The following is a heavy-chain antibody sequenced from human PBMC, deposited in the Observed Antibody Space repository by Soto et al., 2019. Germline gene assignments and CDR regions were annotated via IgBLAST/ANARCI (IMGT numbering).Heavy chain of an antibody. CDR2: INHSGST. Sequence: SETLSLTCAVYGGSFSGYYWSWIRQPPGKGLEWSGEINHSGSTNYNPSLKSRVTISVDTSKNQFSLKRSSVTAADTAVYYCARVKGIYYDFWSGPTQHKYWFDPWGQVTPVPVSS. D-gene: IGHD3-3*01. J-gene: IGHJ5*02. V-gene: IGHV4-34*01. CDR3: ARVKGIYYDFWSGPTQHKYWFDP. CDR1: GGSFSGYY.